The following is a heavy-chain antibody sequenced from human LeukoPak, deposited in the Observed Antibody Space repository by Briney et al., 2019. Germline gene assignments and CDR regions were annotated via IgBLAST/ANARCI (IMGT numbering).Heavy chain of an antibody. D-gene: IGHD6-25*01. J-gene: IGHJ4*02. Sequence: GGSLRLSCAASGFTFSRFSMNWVRQTPGKGLEWVSYISTSSDTIYYADSVKGRFSVSRDNAKNSLYLQMDSLRAEDTAVYYCVRGGMDHWGQGALVTVSS. CDR3: VRGGMDH. CDR2: ISTSSDTI. V-gene: IGHV3-48*04. CDR1: GFTFSRFS.